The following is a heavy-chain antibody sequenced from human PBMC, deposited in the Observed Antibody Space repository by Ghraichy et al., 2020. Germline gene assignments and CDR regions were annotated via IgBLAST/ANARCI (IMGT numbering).Heavy chain of an antibody. CDR3: ARETITMIVVVPYYFDY. V-gene: IGHV1-69*04. CDR2: IIPILGIA. CDR1: GGTFSSYA. Sequence: SVKVSCKASGGTFSSYAISWVRQAPGQGLEWMGRIIPILGIANYAQKFQGRVTITADKSTSTAYMELSSLRSEDTAVYYCARETITMIVVVPYYFDYWGQGTLVTVSS. J-gene: IGHJ4*02. D-gene: IGHD3-22*01.